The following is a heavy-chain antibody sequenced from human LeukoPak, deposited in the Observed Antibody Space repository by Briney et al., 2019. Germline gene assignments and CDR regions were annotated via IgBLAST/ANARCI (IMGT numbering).Heavy chain of an antibody. D-gene: IGHD3-10*01. CDR2: VNPNSGNT. J-gene: IGHJ5*02. Sequence: ASVKVSCKASGYTFTSYDINWVRQATGQGLEWMGWVNPNSGNTGYAQKFQGRVTMTRNTSISTAYMELSSLRSEDTAVYYCARRREYYGSGNWFDPWGQGTLVTVSS. V-gene: IGHV1-8*01. CDR1: GYTFTSYD. CDR3: ARRREYYGSGNWFDP.